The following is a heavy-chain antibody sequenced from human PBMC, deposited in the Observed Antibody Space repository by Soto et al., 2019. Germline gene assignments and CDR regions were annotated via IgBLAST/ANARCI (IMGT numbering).Heavy chain of an antibody. CDR1: GGSISSSNW. CDR2: IYHSGST. Sequence: QVQLQESGPGLVKPSGTLSLTCAVSGGSISSSNWWSWVRQPPGKGLEWIGEIYHSGSTNYNPSLKSRVTTSVDKSKNPFSLKLSSEIAADTAVYYCARDRYGDPFDYWGQGTLVTVSS. J-gene: IGHJ4*02. V-gene: IGHV4-4*02. D-gene: IGHD4-17*01. CDR3: ARDRYGDPFDY.